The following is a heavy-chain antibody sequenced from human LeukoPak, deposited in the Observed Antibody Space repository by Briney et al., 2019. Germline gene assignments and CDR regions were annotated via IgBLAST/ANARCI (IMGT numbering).Heavy chain of an antibody. V-gene: IGHV4-61*02. J-gene: IGHJ4*02. Sequence: SETLSLTCTVSGNSISSGDNYWSWIRQPAGKGLVWIGRIYTSGSTNYNPSLKSRVTISGDTSKTQFSLRLSSVTAADTAVYYCARASYSYDINGWVPFDYWGQGTLVTVSS. CDR1: GNSISSGDNY. CDR3: ARASYSYDINGWVPFDY. D-gene: IGHD3-22*01. CDR2: IYTSGST.